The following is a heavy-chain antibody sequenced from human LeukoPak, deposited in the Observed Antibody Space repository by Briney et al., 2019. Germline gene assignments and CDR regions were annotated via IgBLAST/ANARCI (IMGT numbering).Heavy chain of an antibody. Sequence: GGSLRLSCAASGFTFSSYGMSWVRQAPGKGLEWVSAITATSSSTHDADSVKGRFTISRDNSKNTLYLQMNSLRAEDTALYYCAKSRLSGINDAFDIWGQGTMVTVSS. CDR2: ITATSSST. J-gene: IGHJ3*02. D-gene: IGHD3-3*01. CDR3: AKSRLSGINDAFDI. CDR1: GFTFSSYG. V-gene: IGHV3-23*01.